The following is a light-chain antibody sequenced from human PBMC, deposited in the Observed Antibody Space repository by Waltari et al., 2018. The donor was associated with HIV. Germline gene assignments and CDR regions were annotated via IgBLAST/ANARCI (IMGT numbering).Light chain of an antibody. CDR3: CSYAGSRSVV. V-gene: IGLV2-23*02. CDR2: EVT. Sequence: QSALTQPASVSGSPGQSITISCTGTSSEVESYNLVSWYQQHPGKAPKLIIYEVTKRPSGVPNRFSGSKSGNTASLTISGLQTEDEADYYCCSYAGSRSVVFGGGTMLTVL. CDR1: SSEVESYNL. J-gene: IGLJ2*01.